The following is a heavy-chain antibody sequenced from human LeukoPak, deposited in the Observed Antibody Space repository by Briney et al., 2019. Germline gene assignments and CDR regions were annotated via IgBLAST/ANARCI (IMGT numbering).Heavy chain of an antibody. CDR1: GFTFSSYS. CDR2: ISGSSSYI. CDR3: ARGESSGWSPSPLDY. D-gene: IGHD6-19*01. Sequence: KTGGSLRLSCAASGFTFSSYSMNWVRQAPGKGLEWVSSISGSSSYIYYADSVKGRFTISRDNAKNSLYLQMNSLRAEDKAVYYCARGESSGWSPSPLDYWGQGTLVTVSS. J-gene: IGHJ4*02. V-gene: IGHV3-21*01.